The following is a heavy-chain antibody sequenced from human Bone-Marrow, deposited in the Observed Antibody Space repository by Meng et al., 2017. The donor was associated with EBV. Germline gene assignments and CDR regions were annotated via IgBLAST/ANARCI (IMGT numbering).Heavy chain of an antibody. J-gene: IGHJ4*02. CDR1: GGNFRISA. CDR3: ARESGRGYSSDY. Sequence: QVRLGQSGAEVKKPWSWVKVSCKASGGNFRISALSWLRQAPGQGLGWMGGFLPILGAPNYAQRFQDRVTITADESTSTGYMELSSLRSDDTAVYYCARESGRGYSSDYWGQGTLVTVSS. V-gene: IGHV1-69*01. CDR2: FLPILGAP. D-gene: IGHD5-18*01.